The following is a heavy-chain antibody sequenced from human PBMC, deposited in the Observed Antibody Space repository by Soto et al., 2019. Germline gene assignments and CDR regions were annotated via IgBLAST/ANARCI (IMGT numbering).Heavy chain of an antibody. CDR2: IKEDGSEK. J-gene: IGHJ6*02. V-gene: IGHV3-7*03. CDR1: GFTFSNSW. CDR3: TRKRFGMDV. Sequence: EVQLVEAGGGLVQPGESLRLACAVSGFTFSNSWMSWVRQAPGKGLEWVANIKEDGSEKDYVDPVKGRFAITRDNAKNPLYLQMNNLRAEDTAVYFCTRKRFGMDVWGQGATVTVSS.